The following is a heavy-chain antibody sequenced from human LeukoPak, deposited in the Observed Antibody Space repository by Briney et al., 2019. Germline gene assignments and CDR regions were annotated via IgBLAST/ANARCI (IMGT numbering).Heavy chain of an antibody. Sequence: GGSLRLSCAVSGFTVSGIYMSWVRQAPGKGLEWVSSIYSDGNTYYADSVKGRFTISRDSSRNTLYLQMNSLRVEDSAVYYCAGDTHSSSWYDHWGQGTLVTVSS. J-gene: IGHJ5*02. D-gene: IGHD6-13*01. CDR3: AGDTHSSSWYDH. V-gene: IGHV3-53*01. CDR2: IYSDGNT. CDR1: GFTVSGIY.